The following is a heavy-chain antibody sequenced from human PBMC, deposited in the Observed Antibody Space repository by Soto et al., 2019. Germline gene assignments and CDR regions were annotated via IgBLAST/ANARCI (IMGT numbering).Heavy chain of an antibody. CDR3: AGIAVASNYYYGMDV. CDR2: IYHSGST. CDR1: GGSISSSNW. D-gene: IGHD6-19*01. J-gene: IGHJ6*02. V-gene: IGHV4-4*02. Sequence: SETLSLTCAVSGGSISSSNWWSWVRQPPGKGLEWIGEIYHSGSTNYNPSLKSRVTISVDKSKNQFSLKLSSVTAADTAVYYCAGIAVASNYYYGMDVWGQGTTVT.